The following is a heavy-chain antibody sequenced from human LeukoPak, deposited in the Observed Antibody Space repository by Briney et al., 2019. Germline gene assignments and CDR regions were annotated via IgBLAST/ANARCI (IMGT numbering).Heavy chain of an antibody. CDR1: GFSLTSYG. D-gene: IGHD3-10*01. Sequence: PGGSLRLSCAASGFSLTSYGMHWVRQAPGKGLEWVALITYDGYYKCYSDSVKGRFTISSDTSKNTLYLQMNSLRAEDTAVYYCARDLSPVVRASPMGYWGQGTLVTVSS. CDR2: ITYDGYYK. V-gene: IGHV3-30*03. J-gene: IGHJ4*02. CDR3: ARDLSPVVRASPMGY.